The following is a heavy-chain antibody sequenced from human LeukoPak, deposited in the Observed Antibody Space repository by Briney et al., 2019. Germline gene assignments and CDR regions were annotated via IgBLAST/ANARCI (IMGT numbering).Heavy chain of an antibody. Sequence: SETLSLTCTVSGGSISSYYWGWIRQPPGKGLEWIGSIYYSGSTYYNPSLKSRVTISVDTSKNQFSLKLNSVTATDTAVYYCARGANWFDPWGQGTLVTVSS. CDR1: GGSISSYY. J-gene: IGHJ5*02. CDR3: ARGANWFDP. V-gene: IGHV4-39*07. CDR2: IYYSGST.